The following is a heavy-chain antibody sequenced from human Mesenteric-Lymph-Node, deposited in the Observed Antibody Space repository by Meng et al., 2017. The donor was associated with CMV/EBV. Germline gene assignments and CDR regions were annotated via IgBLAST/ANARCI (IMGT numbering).Heavy chain of an antibody. Sequence: SLKISCAASGFTFDDYGMHWVRQAPGKGLEWVSGISWDSGSIGYADSVKGRFTISRDNAKKSLYLQMNNLTAADTAFYYCAKDIRYCSGGACTPGNYDYFYGMDVWGQGTTVTVSS. CDR3: AKDIRYCSGGACTPGNYDYFYGMDV. CDR1: GFTFDDYG. D-gene: IGHD2-15*01. J-gene: IGHJ6*02. CDR2: ISWDSGSI. V-gene: IGHV3-9*01.